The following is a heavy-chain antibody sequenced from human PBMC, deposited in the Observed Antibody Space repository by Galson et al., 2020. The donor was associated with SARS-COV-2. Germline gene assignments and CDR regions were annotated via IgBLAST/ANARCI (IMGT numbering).Heavy chain of an antibody. CDR1: GFTFSSHG. J-gene: IGHJ4*02. CDR2: ISYDGSNK. V-gene: IGHV3-30*18. Sequence: GGSLRLSCAASGFTFSSHGMHWVRQAPGKGLEWVAFISYDGSNKDYVDSVNGRFTISRDNSKKTLYLQMTSLRSEDTAVYYCAKVLYSNSWYAVDYWGQGALVTVSS. CDR3: AKVLYSNSWYAVDY. D-gene: IGHD5-12*01.